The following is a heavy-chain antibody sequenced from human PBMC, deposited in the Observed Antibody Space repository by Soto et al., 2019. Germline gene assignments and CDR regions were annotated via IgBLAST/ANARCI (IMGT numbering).Heavy chain of an antibody. CDR3: ARDRGSAAKEYYYNAMDV. J-gene: IGHJ6*02. D-gene: IGHD3-10*01. CDR1: GFTFRTYT. CDR2: IQGFSPYT. V-gene: IGHV3-21*01. Sequence: GGSLRLSCISSGFTFRTYTMNWVRQAPGKGLEWVSGIQGFSPYTFYAESVKGRFTISRDNAKNSLYLQMDSLRAEDTAVYYCARDRGSAAKEYYYNAMDVWGQGTTVTVSS.